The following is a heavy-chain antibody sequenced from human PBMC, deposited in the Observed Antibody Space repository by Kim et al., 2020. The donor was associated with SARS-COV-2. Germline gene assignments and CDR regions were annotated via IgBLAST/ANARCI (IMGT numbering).Heavy chain of an antibody. CDR1: GGSVSSYY. Sequence: SETLSLTCTVSGGSVSSYYWSWIRQPPGKGLEWSGYIYYSRSTNYNPSLKSLVTISVDTSKNQFSLKLSSVTAADTAVYYCARSYSYSYYYYYGMDVLGQGTTV. D-gene: IGHD5-18*01. CDR3: ARSYSYSYYYYYGMDV. J-gene: IGHJ6*02. CDR2: IYYSRST. V-gene: IGHV4-59*08.